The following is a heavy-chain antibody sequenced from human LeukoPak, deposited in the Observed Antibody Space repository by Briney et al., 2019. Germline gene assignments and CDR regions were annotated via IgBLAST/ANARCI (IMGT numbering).Heavy chain of an antibody. CDR1: GGSISSGGYY. J-gene: IGHJ5*02. Sequence: SETLSLTCTVSGGSISSGGYYWSWIRQHPGKGLEWIGYIYYSGSTYYNPSLESRVTISVDTSKNQFSLKLSSVTAADTAVYYCARERNSVVDPWGQGTLVTVFS. V-gene: IGHV4-31*03. CDR3: ARERNSVVDP. CDR2: IYYSGST. D-gene: IGHD2-21*01.